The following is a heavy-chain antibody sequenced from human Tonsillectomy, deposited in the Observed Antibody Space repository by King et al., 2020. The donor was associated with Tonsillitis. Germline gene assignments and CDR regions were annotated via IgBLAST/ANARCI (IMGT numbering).Heavy chain of an antibody. D-gene: IGHD1-26*01. Sequence: QLVQSGAEVKKPGASVKVSCKTSGYTFTGYYLHWVRQAPGQGLEWMGWINPNSGVTNYAQKFQGRVTMTRDTSISTAYMELSRLRSDDTAVYYCARGPSIVGTTGHYFDYWGQGTLVTVSS. J-gene: IGHJ4*02. V-gene: IGHV1-2*02. CDR3: ARGPSIVGTTGHYFDY. CDR1: GYTFTGYY. CDR2: INPNSGVT.